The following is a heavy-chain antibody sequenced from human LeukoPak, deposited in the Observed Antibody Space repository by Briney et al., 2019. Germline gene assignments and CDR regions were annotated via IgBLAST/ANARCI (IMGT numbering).Heavy chain of an antibody. V-gene: IGHV3-30*02. CDR2: IRYDGSEK. J-gene: IGHJ4*02. CDR3: AKENYYGSQTATYHFDF. Sequence: GGSLRLSCAASGFTFSSYPMHWVRQAPGKGLEWVASIRYDGSEKFYGDSVKGRFTISRDNSANTLYLEMDYLTTEDTAFYFCAKENYYGSQTATYHFDFWGQGTLVTVSS. CDR1: GFTFSSYP. D-gene: IGHD3-10*01.